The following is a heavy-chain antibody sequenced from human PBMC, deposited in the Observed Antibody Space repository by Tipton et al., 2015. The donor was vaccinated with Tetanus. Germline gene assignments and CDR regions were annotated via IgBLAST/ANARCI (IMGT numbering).Heavy chain of an antibody. CDR1: GFTFSSYA. CDR2: ISGSGGST. D-gene: IGHD5-18*01. Sequence: GSLRLSCAASGFTFSSYAMSWVRQAPGKGLEWVSAISGSGGSTYYADSVKGRFTISRDNSKNTLYLQMNSLRAEDTAVYYCAKDPYVPDTAMTPNPGFGYWGQGTLVTVSS. V-gene: IGHV3-23*01. CDR3: AKDPYVPDTAMTPNPGFGY. J-gene: IGHJ4*02.